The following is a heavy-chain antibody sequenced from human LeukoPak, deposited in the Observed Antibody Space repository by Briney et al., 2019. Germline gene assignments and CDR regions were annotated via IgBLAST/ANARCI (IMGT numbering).Heavy chain of an antibody. V-gene: IGHV4-31*03. D-gene: IGHD1-26*01. CDR3: ARGRSPGNWFDP. CDR1: GGSISRGGYY. Sequence: SETLSLTCTVSGGSISRGGYYWSWIRQHPGKGLEWIGYIYYSGSTYYNPSLKSRVTISVDTSKNQFSLKLSSVTAADTAVYYCARGRSPGNWFDPWGQGTLVTVSS. J-gene: IGHJ5*02. CDR2: IYYSGST.